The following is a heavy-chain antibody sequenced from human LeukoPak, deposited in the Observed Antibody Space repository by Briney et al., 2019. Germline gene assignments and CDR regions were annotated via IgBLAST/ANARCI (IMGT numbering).Heavy chain of an antibody. J-gene: IGHJ3*02. V-gene: IGHV3-48*03. D-gene: IGHD2-2*01. CDR2: ISSSGSTI. Sequence: GGSLRLSCAASGFTFSSYEMNWVRQAPGKGLEWVSYISSSGSTIYYADPVKGRFTISRDNAKNSLYLQMNSLRAEDTAVYYCARDCSSTSCPAGRYFDWGAFDIWGQGTMVTVSS. CDR1: GFTFSSYE. CDR3: ARDCSSTSCPAGRYFDWGAFDI.